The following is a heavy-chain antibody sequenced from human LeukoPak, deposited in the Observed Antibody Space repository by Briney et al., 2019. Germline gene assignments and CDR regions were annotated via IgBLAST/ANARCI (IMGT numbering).Heavy chain of an antibody. CDR3: AKAPVWNYYYGLDV. D-gene: IGHD2-21*01. CDR1: GFTFDSYA. J-gene: IGHJ6*02. V-gene: IGHV3-23*01. Sequence: GGSLRLSCAASGFTFDSYAMSWVRQAPGKGLEWVSGITTSGSTYYADSVKGRFTISRENSNNTLYLHMDSLRAEDTAVYYCAKAPVWNYYYGLDVWGQGTTVTVSS. CDR2: ITTSGST.